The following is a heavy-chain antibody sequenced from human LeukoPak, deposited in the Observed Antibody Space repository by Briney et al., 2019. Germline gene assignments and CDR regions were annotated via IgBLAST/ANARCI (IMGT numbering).Heavy chain of an antibody. V-gene: IGHV3-21*01. CDR3: ARDRETSSCFDY. Sequence: GGSLRLSCAASGFTFSSYSMNWVRQTPGKGLEWVSSISSSSSYIYYADSVKGRFTISRENAKNSLFLQMKSLRAEDTAVYYCARDRETSSCFDYWGQGTLVTVSS. D-gene: IGHD6-13*01. CDR2: ISSSSSYI. CDR1: GFTFSSYS. J-gene: IGHJ4*02.